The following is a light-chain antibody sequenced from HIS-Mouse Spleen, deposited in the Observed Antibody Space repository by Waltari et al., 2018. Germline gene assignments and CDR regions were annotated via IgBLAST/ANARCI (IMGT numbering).Light chain of an antibody. CDR1: SSNIGSNP. CDR2: SNN. J-gene: IGLJ2*01. CDR3: AAWDDSLNGVV. V-gene: IGLV1-44*01. Sequence: QSVLTQPPSASGTPGQRGTISCSGSSSNIGSNPVNWYPQLPGTAPKPLIYSNNQRPSGVPDRFSGSKSGTSASLAISGLQSEDEADYYCAAWDDSLNGVVFGGGTKLTVL.